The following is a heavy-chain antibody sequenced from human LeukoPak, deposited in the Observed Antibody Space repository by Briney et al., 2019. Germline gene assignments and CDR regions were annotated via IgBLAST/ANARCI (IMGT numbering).Heavy chain of an antibody. D-gene: IGHD3-10*01. Sequence: PSETLSLTCTVSGGSISSSSYYWGWIRQPPGTGLEWIGRIYTSGSTNYNPSLKSRVTMSVDTSKNQFSLKLSSVTAADTAVYYCARWEVMVRGVSWFDPWGQGTLVTVSS. CDR3: ARWEVMVRGVSWFDP. J-gene: IGHJ5*02. CDR1: GGSISSSSYY. V-gene: IGHV4-61*05. CDR2: IYTSGST.